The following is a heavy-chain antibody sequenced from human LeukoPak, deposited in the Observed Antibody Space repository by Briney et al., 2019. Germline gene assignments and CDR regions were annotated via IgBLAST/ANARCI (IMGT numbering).Heavy chain of an antibody. J-gene: IGHJ4*02. CDR3: ARGSGWYYY. V-gene: IGHV4-59*01. CDR2: IYYSGST. CDR1: GGSTSSYY. D-gene: IGHD6-19*01. Sequence: SETLSLTCTVSGGSTSSYYWSWIRQPPGKGLEWIGYIYYSGSTNYNPSLKSRVTISVDTSKNQFSLKLSSMTAADTAVYYCARGSGWYYYWGQGTLVTVSS.